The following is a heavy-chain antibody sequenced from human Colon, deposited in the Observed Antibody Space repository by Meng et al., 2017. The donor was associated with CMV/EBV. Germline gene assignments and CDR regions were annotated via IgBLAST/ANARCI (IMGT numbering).Heavy chain of an antibody. CDR2: IGSNSTFI. D-gene: IGHD7-27*01. CDR3: ARGSSWGRLDY. V-gene: IGHV3-21*06. J-gene: IGHJ4*02. Sequence: GGSLRLSCAGSGFTFSSYMMNWVRQAPGKGLEWVASIGSNSTFIRYAASVKGRFTIYRDNANDSLYLQMNSLKGEDTAVYYCARGSSWGRLDYWGLGTLVTVSS. CDR1: GFTFSSYM.